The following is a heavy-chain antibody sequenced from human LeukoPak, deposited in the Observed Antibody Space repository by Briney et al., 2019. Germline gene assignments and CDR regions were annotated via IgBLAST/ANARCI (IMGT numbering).Heavy chain of an antibody. Sequence: GASVKVSCKASGYTFTGYYMHWVRQAPGQALEWMGWINPNSGGTNYAQKFQGRVTMTRDTSISTAYMELSRLRSDDTAVYYCARARRAHYYYGMDVWGQGTTVTVSS. J-gene: IGHJ6*02. CDR2: INPNSGGT. V-gene: IGHV1-2*02. CDR3: ARARRAHYYYGMDV. CDR1: GYTFTGYY.